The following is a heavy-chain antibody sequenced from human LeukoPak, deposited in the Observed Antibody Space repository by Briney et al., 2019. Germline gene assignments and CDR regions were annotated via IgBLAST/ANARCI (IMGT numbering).Heavy chain of an antibody. CDR2: ISSKSGYI. J-gene: IGHJ4*02. Sequence: PRGSLRLSCVASGXTFDTYTMNWVRXAPGKGLEWVSSISSKSGYIHYADSVKGRFIISRDNAKNSLSLQMNSLRAEDTAVYYCARVRTAYYPDYWGQGTLVTVSS. V-gene: IGHV3-21*01. CDR3: ARVRTAYYPDY. D-gene: IGHD3/OR15-3a*01. CDR1: GXTFDTYT.